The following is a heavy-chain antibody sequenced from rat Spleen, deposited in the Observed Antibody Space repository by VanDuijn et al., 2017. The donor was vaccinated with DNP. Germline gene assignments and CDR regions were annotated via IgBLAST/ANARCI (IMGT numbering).Heavy chain of an antibody. Sequence: EVQLVESGGGLVQPGRSMKLSCAASGFPFSNYYMAWVRQAPTKGLEWVASISTGGGNTYYRDSVKGRFTISRDNAKSTLYLQMDSLKSEDTATYYCTTAYYAAPRGFAYWGQGTLVTVSS. CDR2: ISTGGGNT. CDR1: GFPFSNYY. J-gene: IGHJ3*01. D-gene: IGHD3-1*01. CDR3: TTAYYAAPRGFAY. V-gene: IGHV5-25*01.